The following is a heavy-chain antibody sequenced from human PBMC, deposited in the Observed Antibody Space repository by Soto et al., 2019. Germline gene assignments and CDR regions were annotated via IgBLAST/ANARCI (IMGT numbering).Heavy chain of an antibody. Sequence: PGGSLRLSCAASGFTFSSSAMHWVRQAPGKGLEYVSAISSNGGSTYYANSVKGRFTISRDNSKNTLYLQMGSLRAEDMAVYYCATVLEGRGIDLDDACDIWGQGTMVTVSS. CDR2: ISSNGGST. CDR1: GFTFSSSA. V-gene: IGHV3-64*01. D-gene: IGHD3-10*01. J-gene: IGHJ3*02. CDR3: ATVLEGRGIDLDDACDI.